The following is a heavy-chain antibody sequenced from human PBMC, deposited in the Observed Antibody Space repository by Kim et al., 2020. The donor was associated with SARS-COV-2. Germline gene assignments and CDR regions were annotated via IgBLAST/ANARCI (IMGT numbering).Heavy chain of an antibody. CDR3: ARLGVHDY. CDR1: GGSFGGYY. CDR2: INHSGST. Sequence: SETLSLTCAVYGGSFGGYYWSWIRQPPGKGLEWIGEINHSGSTNYNPSLKSRVTISVDTSKNQFSLKLSSVTAADTAVYYCARLGVHDYWGQGTLVTVSS. J-gene: IGHJ4*02. V-gene: IGHV4-34*01.